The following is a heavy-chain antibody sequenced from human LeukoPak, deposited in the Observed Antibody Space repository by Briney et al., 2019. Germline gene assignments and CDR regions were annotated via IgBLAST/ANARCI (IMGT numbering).Heavy chain of an antibody. CDR3: ARDIVSGSGSLDY. CDR1: RFSFSNYW. V-gene: IGHV3-74*01. J-gene: IGHJ4*02. D-gene: IGHD3-10*01. CDR2: VKSDGSNP. Sequence: GGSLRLSCAASRFSFSNYWMHWVRQAPGKGLVWVSRVKSDGSNPSYADSVKGRFTISRDNAENMLYLQMNTLGAEDTAVYYCARDIVSGSGSLDYWGKGILVTVSS.